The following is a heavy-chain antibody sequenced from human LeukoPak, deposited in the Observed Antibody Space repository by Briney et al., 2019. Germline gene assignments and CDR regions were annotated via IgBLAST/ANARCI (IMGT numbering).Heavy chain of an antibody. Sequence: SETLSLTCTVSGGSISTNSNFFWGWIRQPPGKGLDWIGIIYYSGATYYNPSLKSRVTIFVDTSKNLFSLRLTSVTAADTAVYYCARHRRVTNWYVDFWGQGTLVTVSS. D-gene: IGHD1-1*01. V-gene: IGHV4-39*01. J-gene: IGHJ4*02. CDR1: GGSISTNSNFF. CDR3: ARHRRVTNWYVDF. CDR2: IYYSGAT.